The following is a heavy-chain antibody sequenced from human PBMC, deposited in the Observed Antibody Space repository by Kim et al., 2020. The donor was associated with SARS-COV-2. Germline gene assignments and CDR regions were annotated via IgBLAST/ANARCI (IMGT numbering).Heavy chain of an antibody. CDR3: ARDRGDAFDF. V-gene: IGHV3-66*01. CDR1: GFTVNSNY. CDR2: IYPGGTT. J-gene: IGHJ3*01. Sequence: GGSLRLFCAASGFTVNSNYMTWVRQAPGKGLEWVSLIYPGGTTYYADSVKGRFSISRDNSKNTLFLLMNSLRAEDTAMYFCARDRGDAFDFWGQGTMVT.